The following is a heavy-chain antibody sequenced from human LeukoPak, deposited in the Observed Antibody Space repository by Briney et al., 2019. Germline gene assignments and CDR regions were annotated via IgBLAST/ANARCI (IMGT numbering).Heavy chain of an antibody. CDR3: AKGEVAATNAAYYGMDV. Sequence: QSGGSLRLSCTASGFTFSNYGMLWVRHAPGKGLEGVAVISYDESDKYHADSVKGRFTISRDNSKNTLYLQMNSLRPEDTAVYYCAKGEVAATNAAYYGMDVWGQGTTVTVSS. J-gene: IGHJ6*02. V-gene: IGHV3-30*18. CDR1: GFTFSNYG. CDR2: ISYDESDK. D-gene: IGHD2-15*01.